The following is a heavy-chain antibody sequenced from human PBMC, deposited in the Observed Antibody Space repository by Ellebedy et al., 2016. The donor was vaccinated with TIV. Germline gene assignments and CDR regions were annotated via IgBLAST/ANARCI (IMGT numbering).Heavy chain of an antibody. CDR2: IWYDGSNK. V-gene: IGHV3-33*01. J-gene: IGHJ6*02. CDR1: GFTFSSYG. D-gene: IGHD3-10*01. CDR3: AREPMVRGVIRRGYAMDV. Sequence: GGSLRLXXAASGFTFSSYGMHWVRQAPGKGLGWVAVIWYDGSNKYYADSVKGRFTISRDNSKNTLYLQMNSLRAEDTAVYYCAREPMVRGVIRRGYAMDVWGQGTTVTVSS.